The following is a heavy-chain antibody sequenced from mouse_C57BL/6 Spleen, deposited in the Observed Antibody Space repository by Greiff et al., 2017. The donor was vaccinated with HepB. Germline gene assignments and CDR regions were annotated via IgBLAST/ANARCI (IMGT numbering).Heavy chain of an antibody. J-gene: IGHJ4*01. D-gene: IGHD1-1*01. Sequence: QVQLQQSGAELVRPGTSVKMSCKASGYTFTNYWIGWAKQRPGHGLEWIGDIYPGGGYTNYNEKFKGKATLTADKSSSTAYMQFSSLASEDSAIYYCARGHYYGSSLRAMDYWGQGTSVTVSS. CDR3: ARGHYYGSSLRAMDY. V-gene: IGHV1-63*01. CDR1: GYTFTNYW. CDR2: IYPGGGYT.